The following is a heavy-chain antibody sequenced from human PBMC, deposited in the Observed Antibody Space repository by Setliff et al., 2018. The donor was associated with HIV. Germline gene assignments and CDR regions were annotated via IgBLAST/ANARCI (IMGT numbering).Heavy chain of an antibody. Sequence: SETLSLTCTVSGGSTSSGSYFWNWIRQPAGKGLEWIGRIYTSGTTNFNPSLKSRVTISRDPSKNQFSLKLNSVTAADTAVYYCARGNDNSGWGDYYYYYLDVWGRGTTVTVSS. CDR1: GGSTSSGSYF. V-gene: IGHV4-61*02. CDR3: ARGNDNSGWGDYYYYYLDV. J-gene: IGHJ6*03. CDR2: IYTSGTT. D-gene: IGHD6-19*01.